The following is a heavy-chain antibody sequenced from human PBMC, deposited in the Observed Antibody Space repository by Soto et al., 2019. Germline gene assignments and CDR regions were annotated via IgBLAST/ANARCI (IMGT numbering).Heavy chain of an antibody. CDR2: IFWDDDK. Sequence: DSGPTLVNPKQTLTRTFTFSGVSLITSLVAVGWIRQAPRKAPEWLAFIFWDDDKRYSPSLENRLTITKDTSKNQVVLTMTNMDPVDTATYYCARIFDFWSGYYFSYWGRGTLVTVSS. CDR1: GVSLITSLVA. J-gene: IGHJ4*02. CDR3: ARIFDFWSGYYFSY. D-gene: IGHD3-3*01. V-gene: IGHV2-5*02.